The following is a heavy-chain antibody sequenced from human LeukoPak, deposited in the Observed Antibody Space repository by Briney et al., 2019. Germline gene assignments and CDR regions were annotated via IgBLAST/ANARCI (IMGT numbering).Heavy chain of an antibody. V-gene: IGHV4-38-2*02. CDR2: IYHSGST. J-gene: IGHJ4*02. CDR3: ARRRFGGSDFDY. CDR1: GYSISSGYY. Sequence: SETLSLTCTVSGYSISSGYYWGWIRQPPGNGLEWIGSIYHSGSTNCNPSLKSRVTISVDTSKNQFSLKLSSVTAADTAVYYCARRRFGGSDFDYWGQGTLVTVSS. D-gene: IGHD3-10*01.